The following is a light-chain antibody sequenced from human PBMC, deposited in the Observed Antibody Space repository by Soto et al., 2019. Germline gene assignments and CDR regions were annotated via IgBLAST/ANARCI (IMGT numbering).Light chain of an antibody. CDR3: HQYGILPRT. J-gene: IGKJ1*01. Sequence: EIVLTQSPATLSLSPGERATLSCRASQSVSNDFLAWYQQKPGQAPRLLIYGASTRATDVPDRFSGSGSGADFTLTISRLEPEDFAVYYCHQYGILPRTFGQGTKVDIK. CDR1: QSVSNDF. V-gene: IGKV3-20*01. CDR2: GAS.